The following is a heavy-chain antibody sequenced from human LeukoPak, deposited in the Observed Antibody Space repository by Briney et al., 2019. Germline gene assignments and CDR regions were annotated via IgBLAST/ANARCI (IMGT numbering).Heavy chain of an antibody. V-gene: IGHV3-23*01. CDR2: ISGSGGST. CDR3: AKDFESDYYYYYMDV. J-gene: IGHJ6*03. CDR1: GFTFSNYA. Sequence: GGSLRLSCAASGFTFSNYAMSWVRQAPGKGLEWVSAISGSGGSTNYADSVKGRFTISRDKSKNTLYLQMNSLRAEDTAVYHCAKDFESDYYYYYMDVWGKGTTVTVSS.